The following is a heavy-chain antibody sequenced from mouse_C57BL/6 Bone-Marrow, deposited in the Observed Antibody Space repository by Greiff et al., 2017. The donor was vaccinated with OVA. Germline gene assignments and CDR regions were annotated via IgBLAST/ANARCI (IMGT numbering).Heavy chain of an antibody. CDR3: ARDEGYGSSLYYFDY. CDR2: ISDGGSYT. Sequence: DVQLVESGGGLVKPGGSLKLSCAASGFTFSSYAMSWVRQTPEKRLEWVATISDGGSYTYSPDNVKGRFTISRDTAKNNLYMQMSHLKSEDTAMYYCARDEGYGSSLYYFDYWGQGTTLTVSS. CDR1: GFTFSSYA. D-gene: IGHD1-1*01. V-gene: IGHV5-4*01. J-gene: IGHJ2*01.